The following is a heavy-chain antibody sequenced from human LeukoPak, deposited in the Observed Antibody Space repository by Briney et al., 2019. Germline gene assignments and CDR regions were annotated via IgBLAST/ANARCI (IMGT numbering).Heavy chain of an antibody. Sequence: PGGSLRLSCAASGFTDSSNYMSWVPQAPGKELEWVSVIHSGGGTDYADSVKGRFTISRDNSKDTLYLQMNSLRAEDTAVYYCARAGKWSSYYYYYGMDVWGQGTTVTVSS. V-gene: IGHV3-53*01. CDR3: ARAGKWSSYYYYYGMDV. CDR2: IHSGGGT. D-gene: IGHD1-26*01. J-gene: IGHJ6*02. CDR1: GFTDSSNY.